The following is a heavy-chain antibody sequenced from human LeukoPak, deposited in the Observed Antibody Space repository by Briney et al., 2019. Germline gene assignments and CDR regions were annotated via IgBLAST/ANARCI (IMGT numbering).Heavy chain of an antibody. Sequence: SETLSLTCTVSNGSISPYYWSWISQPPGKGLEWIGYIYHSGNTNYNPSLSSRVTISVDTSKNQFSLELTSVTAADTAVYFCARFPAKKADWGQGTLVTVSS. CDR2: IYHSGNT. J-gene: IGHJ4*02. V-gene: IGHV4-59*01. CDR3: ARFPAKKAD. CDR1: NGSISPYY. D-gene: IGHD4/OR15-4a*01.